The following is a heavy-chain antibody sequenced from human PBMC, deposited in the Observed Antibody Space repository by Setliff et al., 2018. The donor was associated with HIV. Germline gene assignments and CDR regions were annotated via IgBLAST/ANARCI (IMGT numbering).Heavy chain of an antibody. Sequence: PSETLSLTCALYGGSFSDYYWSWIRQPPGMGLEWIGEVNRGRRTNYNSSLKSRVTISIDTSRNQFSLTVSSVTAADTAVYYCAREIPYSYGGRGHPLWGHGTQVTVSS. V-gene: IGHV4-34*01. D-gene: IGHD3-22*01. CDR2: VNRGRRT. CDR1: GGSFSDYY. CDR3: AREIPYSYGGRGHPL. J-gene: IGHJ4*01.